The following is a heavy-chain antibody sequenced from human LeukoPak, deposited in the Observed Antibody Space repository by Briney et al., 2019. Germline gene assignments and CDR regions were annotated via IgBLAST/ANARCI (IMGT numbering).Heavy chain of an antibody. Sequence: GGSLRLSCAASGFTFSSYSMNWVRQAPGKGLEWVSSISSSSTFMYYADSLKGRFTISRDNAKNSLYLQMSSLRAEDTAVYYCARDHTACGGDCFGSNCFDPWGQGTLVTVSS. CDR3: ARDHTACGGDCFGSNCFDP. CDR2: ISSSSTFM. V-gene: IGHV3-21*01. D-gene: IGHD2-21*02. CDR1: GFTFSSYS. J-gene: IGHJ5*02.